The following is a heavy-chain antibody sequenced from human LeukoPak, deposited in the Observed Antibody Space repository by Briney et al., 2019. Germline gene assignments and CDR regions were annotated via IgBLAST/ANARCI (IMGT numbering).Heavy chain of an antibody. CDR1: GFTFSRYN. D-gene: IGHD6-19*01. CDR2: ISSSSAYI. J-gene: IGHJ4*02. Sequence: PGGSLRLSCAASGFTFSRYNMNWVRQAPGKGLEWVSSISSSSAYIYYAASVKGRFTISRDNAKNSLYLQMNSLRAEDTAVYYCARDPDTSGWAPYYLDYWGLGTLVTVSS. V-gene: IGHV3-21*01. CDR3: ARDPDTSGWAPYYLDY.